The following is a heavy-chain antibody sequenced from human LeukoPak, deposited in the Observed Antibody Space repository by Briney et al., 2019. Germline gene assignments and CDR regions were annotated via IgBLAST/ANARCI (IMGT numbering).Heavy chain of an antibody. CDR3: ARTADYYDSSGYPLDY. Sequence: ASVKVSCKASGGTFSSYAISRVRQAPGQGLEWMGGIIPIFGTANYAQKFRGRVTITADESTSTAYMELSSLRSEDTAVYYCARTADYYDSSGYPLDYWGQGTLVTVSS. CDR1: GGTFSSYA. J-gene: IGHJ4*02. CDR2: IIPIFGTA. D-gene: IGHD3-22*01. V-gene: IGHV1-69*13.